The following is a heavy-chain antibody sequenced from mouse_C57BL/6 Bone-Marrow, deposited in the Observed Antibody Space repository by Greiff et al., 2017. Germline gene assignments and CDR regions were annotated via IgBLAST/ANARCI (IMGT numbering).Heavy chain of an antibody. J-gene: IGHJ2*01. CDR2: IDPSDSYT. CDR3: AIWLRRRKND. D-gene: IGHD2-2*01. V-gene: IGHV1-59*01. Sequence: QVQLQQPGAELVRPGTSVKLSCKASGYTFTSYWMHWVKQRPGQGLEWIGVIDPSDSYTNYNQKFKGKATLTVDTSSSTAYMQLSSLTSEDSAVXYCAIWLRRRKNDWGQGTTLTVAS. CDR1: GYTFTSYW.